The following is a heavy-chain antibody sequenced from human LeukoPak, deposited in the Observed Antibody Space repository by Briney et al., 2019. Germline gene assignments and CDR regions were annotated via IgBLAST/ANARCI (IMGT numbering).Heavy chain of an antibody. CDR2: INPNSGGT. D-gene: IGHD3-22*01. Sequence: ASVKVSCKASGYTLTGYYMHWVRQAPGQGLEWMGWINPNSGGTNYAQKFQGRVTMTEDTSTDTAYMELSSLRSEDTAVYYCAAEYYYDSHYWGQGTLVTVSS. V-gene: IGHV1-2*02. CDR3: AAEYYYDSHY. J-gene: IGHJ4*02. CDR1: GYTLTGYY.